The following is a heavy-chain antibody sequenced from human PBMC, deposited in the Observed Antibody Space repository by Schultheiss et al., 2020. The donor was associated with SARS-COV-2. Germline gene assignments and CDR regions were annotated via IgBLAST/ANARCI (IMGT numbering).Heavy chain of an antibody. D-gene: IGHD2-2*01. CDR2: INPNSGGT. J-gene: IGHJ5*02. CDR1: GYTFSDYY. CDR3: AREIGVVPAAIGFDP. V-gene: IGHV1-2*02. Sequence: ASVKVSCKASGYTFSDYYMHWVRKAPGQGLEWMGWINPNSGGTNYAQKFQGRVTMTRDTSISTAYMELSRLRSDDTAVYYCAREIGVVPAAIGFDPWGQGTLVTVSS.